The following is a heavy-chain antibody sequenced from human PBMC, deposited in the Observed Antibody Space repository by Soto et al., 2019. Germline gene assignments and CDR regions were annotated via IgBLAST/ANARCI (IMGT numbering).Heavy chain of an antibody. Sequence: LSLTCTVSGGSVRSGSYYWSWIRQPPGKGLEWIGYIYYSGSTTYNPSLKSRVTISVDTSKNQFSLKMSSVTAADTAVYYCARGDGFWSGYSYLNYWGQGTPVTAPQ. V-gene: IGHV4-61*01. D-gene: IGHD3-3*01. J-gene: IGHJ4*02. CDR3: ARGDGFWSGYSYLNY. CDR2: IYYSGST. CDR1: GGSVRSGSYY.